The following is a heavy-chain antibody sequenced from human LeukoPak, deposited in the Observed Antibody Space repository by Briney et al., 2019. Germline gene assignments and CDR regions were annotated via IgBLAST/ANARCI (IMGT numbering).Heavy chain of an antibody. CDR3: ARQGLIVATRGQSLRELDY. D-gene: IGHD5-12*01. Sequence: SETLSLTCTVSGGPIGTSSYYWGWIRQPPGKGLEWIGTIFYSGRTYCNPSLKSRVTMSVDTSKNQFSLKLSSVTAADTAVYYCARQGLIVATRGQSLRELDYWGQGTLVTVSS. V-gene: IGHV4-39*01. J-gene: IGHJ4*02. CDR2: IFYSGRT. CDR1: GGPIGTSSYY.